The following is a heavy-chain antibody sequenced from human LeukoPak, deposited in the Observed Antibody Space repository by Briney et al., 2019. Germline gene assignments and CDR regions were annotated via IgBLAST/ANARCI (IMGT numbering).Heavy chain of an antibody. CDR3: TRVTSWRTGFDY. CDR1: GFSFEAYG. Sequence: PGRSLRLSCAASGFSFEAYGMYWVRQAPGKGLEWVSGITWNSDDMAYADSVKGRFTISTDNAKNCLYLQMNSLTVEDTALYYCTRVTSWRTGFDYWGQETLVTVSS. CDR2: ITWNSDDM. V-gene: IGHV3-9*01. J-gene: IGHJ4*02. D-gene: IGHD1-1*01.